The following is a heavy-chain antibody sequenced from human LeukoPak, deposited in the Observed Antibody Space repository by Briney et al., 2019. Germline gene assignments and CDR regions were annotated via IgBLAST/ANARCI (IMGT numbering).Heavy chain of an antibody. J-gene: IGHJ4*02. V-gene: IGHV3-30*19. CDR2: ISYDGSNK. Sequence: GGSLRLSCAASGFTFSSYAMHWVRQAPGKGLEWVAVISYDGSNKYYADSVKGRFTISRDNSKNTLYLQMNSLRAEDTAVYYCARDSTGWFGELLFPNFDYWGQGTLVTVSS. CDR1: GFTFSSYA. CDR3: ARDSTGWFGELLFPNFDY. D-gene: IGHD3-10*01.